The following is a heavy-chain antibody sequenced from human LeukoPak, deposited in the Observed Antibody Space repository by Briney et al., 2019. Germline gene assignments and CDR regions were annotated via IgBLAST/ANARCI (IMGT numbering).Heavy chain of an antibody. CDR3: ARERAAPDPYYFDY. D-gene: IGHD6-13*01. J-gene: IGHJ4*02. CDR1: GGTFISYA. Sequence: ASVKVSCKASGGTFISYAISWVRQAPGQGLEWMGGIIPILGTANYAQKFQGRVTITADESTSTAYMELSSLRSEDTAVYYCARERAAPDPYYFDYWGQGTLVTVSS. V-gene: IGHV1-69*13. CDR2: IIPILGTA.